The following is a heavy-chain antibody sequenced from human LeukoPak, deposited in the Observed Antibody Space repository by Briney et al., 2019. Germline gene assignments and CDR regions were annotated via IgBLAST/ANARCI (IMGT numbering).Heavy chain of an antibody. J-gene: IGHJ6*02. CDR3: ARDRAREWEPPYYYYGMDV. Sequence: ASVKVSCKASGYTFTGYYMHWVRQAPGQGLEWMGRINPNSGGTNYAQKFQGRVTMTRDTSISTAYMELSRLRSDDTAVYYCARDRAREWEPPYYYYGMDVWGQGTTVTVSS. CDR1: GYTFTGYY. CDR2: INPNSGGT. D-gene: IGHD1-26*01. V-gene: IGHV1-2*06.